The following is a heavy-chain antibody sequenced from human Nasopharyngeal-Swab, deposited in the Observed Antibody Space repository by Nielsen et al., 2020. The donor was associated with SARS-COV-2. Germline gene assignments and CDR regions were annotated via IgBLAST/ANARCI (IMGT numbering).Heavy chain of an antibody. CDR3: ATYSSGWYEGDFDY. CDR2: ISYNGRT. V-gene: IGHV4-39*01. CDR1: GGSISSNNYY. Sequence: SETLSLTCTVSGGSISSNNYYWGWIRQPPGKGLEWIGNISYNGRTYYNPSLKSRVTISVDTSKNQFSLKLSSVTAADTAVYYCATYSSGWYEGDFDYWGQGTLVTVSS. D-gene: IGHD6-19*01. J-gene: IGHJ4*02.